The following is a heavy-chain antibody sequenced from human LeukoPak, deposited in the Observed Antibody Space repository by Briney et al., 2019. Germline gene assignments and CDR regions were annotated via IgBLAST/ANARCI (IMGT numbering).Heavy chain of an antibody. Sequence: PGGSLTLSCAASGFTVSSNYMSWVRQAPGKGLEWVSVIYSGGSTYYADSVKGRFTISRDNSKNTLYLQMTSLRAEDTAVYYCARAPSGYGCCFDYWGQGTLVTVSS. CDR3: ARAPSGYGCCFDY. D-gene: IGHD5-12*01. J-gene: IGHJ4*02. CDR1: GFTVSSNY. V-gene: IGHV3-66*01. CDR2: IYSGGST.